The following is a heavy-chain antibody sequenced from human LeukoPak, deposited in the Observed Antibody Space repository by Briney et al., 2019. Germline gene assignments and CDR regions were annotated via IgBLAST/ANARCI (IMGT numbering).Heavy chain of an antibody. Sequence: SQTLSLTCTVSGGSISSGDYYWSWIRQPPGKGLEWIGYIYYSGSTYYNPSLKSRVTISVDTSQNQFSLKLSSVTAADTAVYYCARGGYCSSTSCAYYYYGMDVWGQGTTVTVSS. CDR1: GGSISSGDYY. CDR3: ARGGYCSSTSCAYYYYGMDV. J-gene: IGHJ6*02. CDR2: IYYSGST. V-gene: IGHV4-30-4*01. D-gene: IGHD2-2*01.